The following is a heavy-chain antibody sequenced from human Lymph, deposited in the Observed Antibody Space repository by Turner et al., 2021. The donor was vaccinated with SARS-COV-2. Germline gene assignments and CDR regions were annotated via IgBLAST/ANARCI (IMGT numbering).Heavy chain of an antibody. CDR2: IIPILGIA. D-gene: IGHD1-26*01. CDR1: GGAFSSYA. J-gene: IGHJ5*02. V-gene: IGHV1-69*04. Sequence: QVQLVQSGAEVKKPGSSVKVYCKASGGAFSSYAINWVRQAPGQGLELMGRIIPILGIANYSQKFQSRVTITADKSTSTVYMELSSLRSEDTAVYYCARGRLDSFGGGYYSWFDPWGQGTLVTVSS. CDR3: ARGRLDSFGGGYYSWFDP.